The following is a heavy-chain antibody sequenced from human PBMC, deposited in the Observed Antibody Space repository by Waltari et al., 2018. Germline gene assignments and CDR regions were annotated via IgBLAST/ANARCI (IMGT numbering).Heavy chain of an antibody. CDR2: ISAYKGNT. Sequence: QVQLVQSGAEVKKPGASVKVSCKASGYTFTSYGISWVRQAPGQGLEWMGWISAYKGNTNYAQKRQGRVTMTTDTSTSTAYMELRSLRSDDTAVYYFAREGGVVVVVAATLDAFDIWGQGTMVTVSS. CDR3: AREGGVVVVVAATLDAFDI. D-gene: IGHD2-15*01. J-gene: IGHJ3*02. V-gene: IGHV1-18*01. CDR1: GYTFTSYG.